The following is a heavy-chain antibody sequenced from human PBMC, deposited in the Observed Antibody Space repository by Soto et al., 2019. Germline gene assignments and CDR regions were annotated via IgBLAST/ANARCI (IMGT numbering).Heavy chain of an antibody. Sequence: ASVKVSCKASRYTFTSYYMHWVRQAPGQGLEWMGIINPSGGSTSYAQKFQGRVTMTRDTSTSTVYMELSSLRSEDTAVYYCARDLAELRYFDWSDAFDIWGQGTMVTVSS. CDR3: ARDLAELRYFDWSDAFDI. D-gene: IGHD3-9*01. V-gene: IGHV1-46*03. CDR2: INPSGGST. J-gene: IGHJ3*02. CDR1: RYTFTSYY.